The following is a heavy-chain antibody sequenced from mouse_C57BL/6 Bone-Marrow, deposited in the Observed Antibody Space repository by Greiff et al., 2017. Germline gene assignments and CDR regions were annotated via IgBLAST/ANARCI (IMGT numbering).Heavy chain of an antibody. V-gene: IGHV1-69*01. Sequence: QVQLQQPGAELVMPGASVKLSCKASGYTFTSYWMHWVKQRPGQGLEWIGEIDPSDSYTNYNQKFKGKSTLTVDNSSSTAYMQLSSLASEDAAVYDCARWDTTVVAPDWGQGTLVTVSA. CDR2: IDPSDSYT. D-gene: IGHD1-1*01. CDR3: ARWDTTVVAPD. J-gene: IGHJ3*01. CDR1: GYTFTSYW.